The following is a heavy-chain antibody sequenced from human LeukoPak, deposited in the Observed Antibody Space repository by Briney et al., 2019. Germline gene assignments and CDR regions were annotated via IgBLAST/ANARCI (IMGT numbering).Heavy chain of an antibody. D-gene: IGHD6-13*01. Sequence: SETLSLTCAVSGVSISSGGYSWSWIRQPPGKGLEWIGYIYYGGSTNYNPSLKSRVTISVDTSKNQFSLKLSSVTAADTAVYYCATDYEQQLAPWGQGTLVTVSS. J-gene: IGHJ5*02. CDR2: IYYGGST. V-gene: IGHV4-61*08. CDR1: GVSISSGGYS. CDR3: ATDYEQQLAP.